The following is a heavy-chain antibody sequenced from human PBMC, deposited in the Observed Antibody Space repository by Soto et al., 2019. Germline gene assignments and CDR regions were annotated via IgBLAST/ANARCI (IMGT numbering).Heavy chain of an antibody. V-gene: IGHV1-2*02. Sequence: GASVKVSCKASGYSFAGPHSMHWLRQAPGQETEGLGWANPNSGGTNYAPKFKSRVTMTRDTSISTAFMELTSLMSNDTAVYFCARARCFGTSRQYDFWGQGTLVTVSS. D-gene: IGHD2-2*01. CDR2: ANPNSGGT. CDR3: ARARCFGTSRQYDF. CDR1: GYSFAGPHS. J-gene: IGHJ4*02.